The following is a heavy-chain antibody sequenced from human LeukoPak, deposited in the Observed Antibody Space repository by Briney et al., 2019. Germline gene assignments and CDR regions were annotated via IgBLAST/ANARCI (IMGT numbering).Heavy chain of an antibody. CDR3: ARGGYSYGHLTYYYYMDV. V-gene: IGHV1-69*05. Sequence: SVKVSCKASGGTLSSYAISWVRQAPGQGLEWMGGIIPIFGTANYAQKFQGRVTITTDESTSTAYMELSSLRSEDTAVYYCARGGYSYGHLTYYYYMDVWGKGTTVTVSS. D-gene: IGHD5-18*01. J-gene: IGHJ6*03. CDR1: GGTLSSYA. CDR2: IIPIFGTA.